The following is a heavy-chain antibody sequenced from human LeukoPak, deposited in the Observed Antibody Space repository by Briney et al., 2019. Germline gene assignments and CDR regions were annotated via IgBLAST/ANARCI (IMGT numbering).Heavy chain of an antibody. Sequence: SETLSLTCSVSGGSIGTYYWSWIRQPPGKGLEWIGYIYYTGRTDYNPSLKSRVTISLDTSKNQFFLKLSSVTAADTALYFCARSLLGGIPASGLTDWGQGTLVTVSS. CDR2: IYYTGRT. V-gene: IGHV4-59*01. J-gene: IGHJ4*02. CDR1: GGSIGTYY. D-gene: IGHD2-21*01. CDR3: ARSLLGGIPASGLTD.